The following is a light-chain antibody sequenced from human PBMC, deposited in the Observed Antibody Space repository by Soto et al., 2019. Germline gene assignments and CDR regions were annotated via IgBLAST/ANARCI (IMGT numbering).Light chain of an antibody. J-gene: IGKJ5*01. Sequence: EIMLTQSQFTLSLSPGERATLSCVASQSVSSSYLAWYQQKPGLAPRLLIYDASSRATGIPDRFSGSGSGTDFTLTISRLEPEDFAVYYCQQYGSSPITFGQGTRLEIK. V-gene: IGKV3D-20*01. CDR1: QSVSSSY. CDR3: QQYGSSPIT. CDR2: DAS.